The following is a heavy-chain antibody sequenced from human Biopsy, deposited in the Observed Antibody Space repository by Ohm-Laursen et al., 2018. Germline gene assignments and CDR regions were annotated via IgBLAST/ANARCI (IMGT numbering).Heavy chain of an antibody. Sequence: TLSLNCTVSGGSISSSTTYYWAWLRQPPGKGLEWIGSIYNTETTFYNPSLKSRVTISVDTSTNQFSLKVSSVTAADTALYFCARHPTGFWFDPWGHGTLVTVSS. CDR2: IYNTETT. CDR3: ARHPTGFWFDP. V-gene: IGHV4-39*01. CDR1: GGSISSSTTYY. J-gene: IGHJ5*02.